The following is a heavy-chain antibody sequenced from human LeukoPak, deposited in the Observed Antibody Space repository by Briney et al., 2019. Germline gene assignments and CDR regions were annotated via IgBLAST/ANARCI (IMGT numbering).Heavy chain of an antibody. Sequence: SETLSLTCAVYGGSFSGYYWSWIRQPPGKGLEWIGEINHSGITNYNPSLKSRVTISVDTSKNQFSLKLSSVTAADTAVYYCARGARYSKIVATIARHYYYYMDVWGKGTTVTVSS. CDR3: ARGARYSKIVATIARHYYYYMDV. CDR2: INHSGIT. J-gene: IGHJ6*03. V-gene: IGHV4-34*01. D-gene: IGHD5-12*01. CDR1: GGSFSGYY.